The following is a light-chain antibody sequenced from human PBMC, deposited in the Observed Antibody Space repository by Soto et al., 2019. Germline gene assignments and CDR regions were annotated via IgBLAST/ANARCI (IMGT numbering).Light chain of an antibody. CDR2: DNN. Sequence: QSVLTQPPSVAASPGQKVTISCSGSKSNIGNNYVSWYQQLPGTAPKLLIYDNNKRPSGIPDRFSGSKSGTSATLGITGLQTGDEADYYCATWDSSLSAVVFGGGTTLTVL. CDR1: KSNIGNNY. CDR3: ATWDSSLSAVV. V-gene: IGLV1-51*01. J-gene: IGLJ2*01.